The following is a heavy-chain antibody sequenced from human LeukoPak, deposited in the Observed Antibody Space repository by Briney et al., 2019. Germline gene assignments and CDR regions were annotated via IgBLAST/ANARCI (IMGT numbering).Heavy chain of an antibody. Sequence: GASLKISCKGSGYGFSDYWIGWVRQKPGEGLEWMGIIHPADFDTQYSPPFQGQVTISVDKSTNTAYLQWSSLKASDTAMYFCAWRKFFSTWFEPWGQGTLVTVSS. V-gene: IGHV5-51*01. CDR1: GYGFSDYW. CDR3: AWRKFFSTWFEP. D-gene: IGHD1-14*01. J-gene: IGHJ5*02. CDR2: IHPADFDT.